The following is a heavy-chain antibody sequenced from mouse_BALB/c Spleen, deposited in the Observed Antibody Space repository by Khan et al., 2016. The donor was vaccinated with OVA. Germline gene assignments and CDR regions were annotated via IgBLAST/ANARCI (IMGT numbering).Heavy chain of an antibody. J-gene: IGHJ2*01. V-gene: IGHV1-5*01. CDR3: TRSGFLYYFDY. CDR1: GYSFTSYW. D-gene: IGHD3-2*02. CDR2: IYPGNTDT. Sequence: VQLQQSGTVLARPGASVKMSCKASGYSFTSYWMHWVKQRPGQGLEWIGAIYPGNTDTRYNQKFKGKAKLTAVTSATTAYMELSSRTNEDSAVYSCTRSGFLYYFDYWGQGTTLTVSS.